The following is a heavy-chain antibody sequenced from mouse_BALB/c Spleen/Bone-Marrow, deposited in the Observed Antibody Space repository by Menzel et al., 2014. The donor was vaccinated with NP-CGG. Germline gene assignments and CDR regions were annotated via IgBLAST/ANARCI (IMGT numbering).Heavy chain of an antibody. CDR3: ARTYGDSPYFYGMDY. V-gene: IGHV1S81*02. Sequence: QVQLQQPGAELVKPGTSVKLSCKTSGYTFTSYWMHWVKQRPGQGLEWIGEINPSNGRTNYNEKFKNKATLTVDKSSSTAYMQLSSLTSEDSAVDFCARTYGDSPYFYGMDYWGQGTSVTVSS. J-gene: IGHJ4*01. D-gene: IGHD2-13*01. CDR1: GYTFTSYW. CDR2: INPSNGRT.